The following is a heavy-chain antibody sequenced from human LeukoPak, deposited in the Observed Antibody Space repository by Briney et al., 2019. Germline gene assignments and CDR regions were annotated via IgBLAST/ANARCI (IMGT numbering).Heavy chain of an antibody. D-gene: IGHD2-2*01. J-gene: IGHJ3*02. CDR2: IYTSGST. Sequence: SETLSLTCTVSGSISSYYWSWIRQPPGKGLEWIGYIYTSGSTNYNPSLKSRVTISVDTSKNQFSLDLSSVTAADTAVYYCARQKCTSTSCLTKNAFDIWGHGAMVTVSS. V-gene: IGHV4-4*09. CDR1: GSISSYY. CDR3: ARQKCTSTSCLTKNAFDI.